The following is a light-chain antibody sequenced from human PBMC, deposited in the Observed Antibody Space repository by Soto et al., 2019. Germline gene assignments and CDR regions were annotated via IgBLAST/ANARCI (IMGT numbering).Light chain of an antibody. CDR2: GAS. V-gene: IGKV3-15*01. CDR1: QSISDT. CDR3: QQYNNWPWT. Sequence: EIELTQSPGTLSLSPGESATLSCRVSQSISDTLAWYQQKPGQAPRLLIHGASTRATGFPARFSGSGSGTDFTLTISSLQSEDFAVYYCQQYNNWPWTFGQGTKVDIK. J-gene: IGKJ1*01.